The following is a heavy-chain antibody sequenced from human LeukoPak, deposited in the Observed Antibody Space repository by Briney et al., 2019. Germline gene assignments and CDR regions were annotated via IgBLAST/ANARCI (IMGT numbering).Heavy chain of an antibody. CDR1: GGSISSGDYY. Sequence: SETLSLTCTVSGGSISSGDYYWSWIRQPPGKGLEWIGYLYYSGSTYYNPSLKSRVTISVDTSKNQFSLKLSSVTAADTAVYYCARDNPTRYYYGSGSHKGFDYWGQGTLVTVSS. D-gene: IGHD3-10*01. V-gene: IGHV4-30-4*08. CDR3: ARDNPTRYYYGSGSHKGFDY. CDR2: LYYSGST. J-gene: IGHJ4*02.